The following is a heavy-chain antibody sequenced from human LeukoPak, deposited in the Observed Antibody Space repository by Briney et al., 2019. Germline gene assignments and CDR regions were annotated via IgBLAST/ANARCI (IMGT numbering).Heavy chain of an antibody. V-gene: IGHV3-11*01. D-gene: IGHD2-15*01. Sequence: GGSLRLSCAASGFTFSDYYMSWIRQAPGKGLEWVSYISSSGSTIYYADSVKGRFTISRDNSKNTLYLQMNSLRAEDTAVYYCARGRYCSGGSCYHFDYWGQGTLVTVSS. J-gene: IGHJ4*02. CDR1: GFTFSDYY. CDR2: ISSSGSTI. CDR3: ARGRYCSGGSCYHFDY.